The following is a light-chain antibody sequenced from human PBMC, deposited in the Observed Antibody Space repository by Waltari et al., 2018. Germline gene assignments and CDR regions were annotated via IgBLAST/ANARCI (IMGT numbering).Light chain of an antibody. Sequence: QSVLTQPPSASGTPGQRVTISCSGSSSNIGSNSVNWYHHLPGAAPTLLIYRNNQRPSGVPDRFSGSKSGTAASLAISGLQSDDEGDYHCSSWDDTLRGPIFGGGTRLTVL. CDR1: SSNIGSNS. J-gene: IGLJ2*01. CDR2: RNN. CDR3: SSWDDTLRGPI. V-gene: IGLV1-44*01.